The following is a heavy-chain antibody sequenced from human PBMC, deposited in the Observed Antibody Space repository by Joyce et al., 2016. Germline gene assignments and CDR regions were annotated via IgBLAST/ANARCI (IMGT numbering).Heavy chain of an antibody. V-gene: IGHV1-46*02. D-gene: IGHD1-26*01. CDR2: IKPSGGST. CDR3: ARDEGGSYPLGFLEY. J-gene: IGHJ4*02. Sequence: QVQLVQSGAEVKKSGASVKVSCKASEDTFNTYYIHWVRQAPGQGLEWMGIIKPSGGSTKYAQKFQGRVTMTIKPSASTFYMELTNLRSEDTAVYYCARDEGGSYPLGFLEYWGQGTLVTVTS. CDR1: EDTFNTYY.